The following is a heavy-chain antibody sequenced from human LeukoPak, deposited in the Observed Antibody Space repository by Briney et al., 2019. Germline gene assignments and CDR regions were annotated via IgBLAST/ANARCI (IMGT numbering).Heavy chain of an antibody. J-gene: IGHJ4*02. Sequence: SETLSLTCTVSGGSISSGGYYWSWIRQHPGKGLEWIGYIYYSGSTYYNPSLKSRVIISVDTSKNQFSLKLSSVTAADTAVYYCARDDGYSNYFDYWGQGTLVTVSS. CDR1: GGSISSGGYY. CDR3: ARDDGYSNYFDY. D-gene: IGHD5-24*01. V-gene: IGHV4-31*03. CDR2: IYYSGST.